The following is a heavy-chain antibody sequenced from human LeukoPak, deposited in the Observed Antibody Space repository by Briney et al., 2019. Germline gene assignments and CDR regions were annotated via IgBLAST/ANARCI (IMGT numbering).Heavy chain of an antibody. V-gene: IGHV3-74*01. Sequence: GGSLRLSCVASGITFNRYWMHWVRQAPGKGLVWVASINFDGSVKTYADSVKGQFTISRDNTKNTLYVQMNSLTAEDTAVYYCATEGPHNFDYWGLGTLVTVSS. CDR3: ATEGPHNFDY. CDR2: INFDGSVK. CDR1: GITFNRYW. J-gene: IGHJ4*02.